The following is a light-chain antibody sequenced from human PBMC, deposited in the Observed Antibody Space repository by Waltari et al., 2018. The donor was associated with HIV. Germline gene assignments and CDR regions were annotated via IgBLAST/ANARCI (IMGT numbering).Light chain of an antibody. V-gene: IGLV2-14*03. CDR2: DIN. CDR1: STDSRFYQY. J-gene: IGLJ2*01. Sequence: QSALPQPASVSGFLGQSINISCTGISTDSRFYQYVSWYQQHPAKIPRLIIFDINNRPSGVSDHFSGSRSGNSASLTFSGLQSGDEAHYYCASNRLDYTLIFGGGTKLTVL. CDR3: ASNRLDYTLI.